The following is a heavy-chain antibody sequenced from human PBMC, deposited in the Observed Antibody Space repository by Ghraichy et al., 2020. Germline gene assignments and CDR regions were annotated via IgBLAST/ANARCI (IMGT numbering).Heavy chain of an antibody. V-gene: IGHV4-30-4*01. D-gene: IGHD3-22*01. Sequence: LSLTCTVSGGSISSGDYYWSWIRQPPGKGLEWIGYIYYSGSTYYNPSLKSRVTISVDTSKNQFSLKLSSVTAADTAVYYCARGDSSGYQTYYFDYWGQGTLVTVSS. CDR3: ARGDSSGYQTYYFDY. CDR1: GGSISSGDYY. J-gene: IGHJ4*02. CDR2: IYYSGST.